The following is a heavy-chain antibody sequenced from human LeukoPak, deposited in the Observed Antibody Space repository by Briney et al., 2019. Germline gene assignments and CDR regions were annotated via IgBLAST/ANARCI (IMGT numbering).Heavy chain of an antibody. Sequence: GGSLRLSCAASGFTFISYSMNWVRPAPGKGLEWVSSISSSSSYIYYADSVKGRFNIYRDNAKKSLYLQMNSLRAEDTAVYYCARGEGVAAAEDYWGQGTLVTVSS. J-gene: IGHJ4*02. CDR1: GFTFISYS. CDR2: ISSSSSYI. V-gene: IGHV3-21*01. CDR3: ARGEGVAAAEDY. D-gene: IGHD6-13*01.